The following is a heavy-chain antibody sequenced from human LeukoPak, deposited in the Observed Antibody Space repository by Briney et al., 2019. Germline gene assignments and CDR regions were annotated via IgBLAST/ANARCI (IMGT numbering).Heavy chain of an antibody. CDR3: AREAGRTHSGWFDGYYFDY. Sequence: ASVKVSCKASGCTFSSYAIRWVRQAPGQGLEWMGRIIPILGIANYAQKFQGRVTITADKSTSTAYMELSSLRSEDTAVYYCAREAGRTHSGWFDGYYFDYWGQGTLVTVSS. CDR2: IIPILGIA. D-gene: IGHD6-19*01. J-gene: IGHJ4*02. CDR1: GCTFSSYA. V-gene: IGHV1-69*04.